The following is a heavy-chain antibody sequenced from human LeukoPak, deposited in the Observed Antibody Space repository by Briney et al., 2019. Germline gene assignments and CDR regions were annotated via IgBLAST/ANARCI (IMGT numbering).Heavy chain of an antibody. CDR3: ARGQGYCSGGSCYHDAFDI. CDR2: INHSGST. CDR1: GGSFSGYY. V-gene: IGHV4-34*01. J-gene: IGHJ3*02. Sequence: SETLSLTCAVYGGSFSGYYWSWIRQPPGKGLEWIGEINHSGSTNYNPSLKSRVTISVDTSKNQFSLKLSSVTAADTAVYYCARGQGYCSGGSCYHDAFDIWGQGTMVTVSS. D-gene: IGHD2-15*01.